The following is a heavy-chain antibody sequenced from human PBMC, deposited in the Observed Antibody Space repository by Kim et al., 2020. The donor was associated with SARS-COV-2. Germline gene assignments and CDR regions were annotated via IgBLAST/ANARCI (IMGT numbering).Heavy chain of an antibody. J-gene: IGHJ4*02. V-gene: IGHV3-7*01. D-gene: IGHD2-21*01. CDR1: GFTFSSYW. CDR3: AREGERDPFDY. CDR2: IKQDGSEK. Sequence: GGTLRLSCAASGFTFSSYWMSWVRQAPGKGLEWVANIKQDGSEKYYVDSVKGRFTISRDNAKNSLYLQMNSLRAEDTAVYYCAREGERDPFDYWGQGTLVTVSS.